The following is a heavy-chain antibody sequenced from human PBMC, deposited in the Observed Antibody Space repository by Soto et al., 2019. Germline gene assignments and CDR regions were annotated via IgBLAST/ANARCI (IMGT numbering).Heavy chain of an antibody. D-gene: IGHD2-8*02. CDR1: RDSVSSDSAT. V-gene: IGHV6-1*01. CDR3: ARAPPPYWANFDY. Sequence: SQTLSLTCAISRDSVSSDSATWNWIRQSPSRGLEWLGRTYYRSKWYNDYAVSVKSRITISPDTSTNQFSLQLNSVTPEDTAVYYCARAPPPYWANFDYWGQGSLVTVSS. J-gene: IGHJ4*02. CDR2: TYYRSKWYN.